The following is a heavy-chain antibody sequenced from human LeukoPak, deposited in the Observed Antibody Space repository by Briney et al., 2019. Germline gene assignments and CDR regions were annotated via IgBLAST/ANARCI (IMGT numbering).Heavy chain of an antibody. V-gene: IGHV3-23*01. CDR1: GFTLSGDY. CDR2: ISGSGGST. D-gene: IGHD6-19*01. Sequence: PGGSLRLSCAASGFTLSGDYMSWVRQAPGKGLEWVSAISGSGGSTYYADPVKGRFTISRDNSKNTLYLQMNSLRAEDTAVYYCAKEDGSGWYGGPFDYWGQGTLVTVSS. CDR3: AKEDGSGWYGGPFDY. J-gene: IGHJ4*02.